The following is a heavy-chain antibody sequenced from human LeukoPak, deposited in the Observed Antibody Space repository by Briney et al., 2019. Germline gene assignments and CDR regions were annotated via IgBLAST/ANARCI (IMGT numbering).Heavy chain of an antibody. Sequence: GGSLRLSCAASGFTFSTYSMNWVRQAPGKGLEWVSYISSSSSTIYYADSVKGRFTISRDNAKNSLYLQMNSLRAEDTAVYHCARDREYSGSYCDYWGQGTLVTVSS. CDR2: ISSSSSTI. D-gene: IGHD1-26*01. CDR1: GFTFSTYS. CDR3: ARDREYSGSYCDY. V-gene: IGHV3-48*01. J-gene: IGHJ4*02.